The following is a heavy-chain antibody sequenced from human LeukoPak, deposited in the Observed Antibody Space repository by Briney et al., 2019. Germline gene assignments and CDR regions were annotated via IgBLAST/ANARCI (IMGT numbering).Heavy chain of an antibody. Sequence: GGSLRLSCAASGFTFSSYEMNWVRQAPGKGLGWVSYISSSGSTIYYADSVKGRFTISRDNAKNSLYLQMNSLRAEDTAVYYCARVEDGSGSYYNPYYYYYYGMDVWGQGTTVTVSS. CDR2: ISSSGSTI. J-gene: IGHJ6*02. D-gene: IGHD3-10*01. V-gene: IGHV3-48*03. CDR3: ARVEDGSGSYYNPYYYYYYGMDV. CDR1: GFTFSSYE.